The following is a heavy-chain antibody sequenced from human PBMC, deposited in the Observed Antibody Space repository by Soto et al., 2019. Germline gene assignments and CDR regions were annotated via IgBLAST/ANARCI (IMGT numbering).Heavy chain of an antibody. J-gene: IGHJ4*02. V-gene: IGHV1-8*02. D-gene: IGHD3-16*02. CDR1: GDTFSIYA. CDR2: MNPNSGNT. CDR3: ARGDRYYDYVWGSYRRTRDY. Sequence: ASLTVYFNGSGDTFSIYAINLVRKATGQGLEWMGWMNPNSGNTGYAQKFQGRVTMTRNTSISTAYMELSSLRSEDTAVYYCARGDRYYDYVWGSYRRTRDYWGQGTRVTVSA.